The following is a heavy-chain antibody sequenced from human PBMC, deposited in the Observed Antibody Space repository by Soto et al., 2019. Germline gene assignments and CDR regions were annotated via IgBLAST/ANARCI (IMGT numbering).Heavy chain of an antibody. CDR3: ARPPFPGCINGVCYPCDH. J-gene: IGHJ4*02. CDR1: GYNFTHYY. CDR2: INPSGGST. Sequence: QVQLVQSGAEVKKPGASVKVSCKASGYNFTHYYIHWVRQAPGQGLEWMGMINPSGGSTDYAQKFQGRVTMTTDTSTTTVYMELSSLRSDDTAVYYCARPPFPGCINGVCYPCDHWGQGTLVTVSS. D-gene: IGHD2-8*01. V-gene: IGHV1-46*01.